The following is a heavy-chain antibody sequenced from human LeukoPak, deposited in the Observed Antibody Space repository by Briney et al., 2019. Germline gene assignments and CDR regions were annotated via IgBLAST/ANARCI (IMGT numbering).Heavy chain of an antibody. D-gene: IGHD3-22*01. Sequence: SVKVSCKASGGTFSSYAISWVRQAPGQGLEWMGRIIPIFGTANYAQKFQGRVTITTDESTSTAYMGLSSLRSEDTAVYYCARDHRLYYYDSSGRYNFDYWGQGTLVTVSS. CDR3: ARDHRLYYYDSSGRYNFDY. J-gene: IGHJ4*02. CDR2: IIPIFGTA. CDR1: GGTFSSYA. V-gene: IGHV1-69*05.